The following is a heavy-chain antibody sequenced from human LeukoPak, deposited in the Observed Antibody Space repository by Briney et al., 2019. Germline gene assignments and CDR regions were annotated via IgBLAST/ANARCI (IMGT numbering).Heavy chain of an antibody. V-gene: IGHV3-64D*06. D-gene: IGHD6-13*01. Sequence: GGSLRHSCSGSGFTFSIYAIHWVRQAPGKGPEYVSLINTSGDKTYYADSVKGRFTISRDNSKNTVSLQMSSLRADDTAMYYCVKDLYKGDTSTWYYFDYWGQGTLVTVSS. CDR2: INTSGDKT. J-gene: IGHJ4*02. CDR1: GFTFSIYA. CDR3: VKDLYKGDTSTWYYFDY.